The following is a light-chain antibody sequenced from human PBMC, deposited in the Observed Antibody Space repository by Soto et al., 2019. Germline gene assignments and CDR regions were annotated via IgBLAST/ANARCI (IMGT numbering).Light chain of an antibody. V-gene: IGLV2-14*01. J-gene: IGLJ1*01. Sequence: QSVLTQPASVSGSPGQSITISCTGTSSDVGGYNYVSWYQQHPGKAPKLMIYEVSNRPSGVSNRFSGSKSGNTASLTISGLPAEDEADYYCNSYTSSSSYVFGTGTKVTVL. CDR2: EVS. CDR1: SSDVGGYNY. CDR3: NSYTSSSSYV.